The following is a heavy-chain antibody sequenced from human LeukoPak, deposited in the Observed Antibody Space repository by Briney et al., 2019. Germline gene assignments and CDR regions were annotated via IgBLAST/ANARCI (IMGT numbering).Heavy chain of an antibody. J-gene: IGHJ1*01. CDR2: ISSSSSYT. Sequence: PGGSLRLSCAASGFTFSDYYMSWIRQAPGKGLEWVSYISSSSSYTNYADSVKGRFTISRDNAKNSLYLQMNSLRAEDTAVYYCTSWGDTTAEYFQRWGQGTLVTVSS. CDR3: TSWGDTTAEYFQR. D-gene: IGHD2-21*02. V-gene: IGHV3-11*06. CDR1: GFTFSDYY.